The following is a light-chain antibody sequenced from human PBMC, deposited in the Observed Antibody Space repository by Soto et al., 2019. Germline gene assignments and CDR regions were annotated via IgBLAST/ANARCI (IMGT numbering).Light chain of an antibody. CDR1: ESVRNNS. J-gene: IGKJ2*01. CDR3: HHYGYGADT. V-gene: IGKV3-20*01. CDR2: GAS. Sequence: ESMLTQSPGTLSLSPGERATLSCRASESVRNNSLAWYQQQPGQPPRLLIFGASSRATGIPDRFTGSGSGADFSLTISRLEPEDSAVYFCHHYGYGADTFGQGTELEIK.